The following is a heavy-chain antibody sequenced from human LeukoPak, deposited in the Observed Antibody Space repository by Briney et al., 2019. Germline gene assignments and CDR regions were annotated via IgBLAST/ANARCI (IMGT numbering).Heavy chain of an antibody. V-gene: IGHV4-31*03. CDR2: IYYTGST. D-gene: IGHD5-12*01. CDR3: ARSYSGYAIA. CDR1: GGSIRSNSYY. Sequence: SETLSLTCTVSGGSIRSNSYYWSWIRQRPGKGLEWIGYIYYTGSTYYNPSLMGRVTISVDTSRNQFSLQVTSVSAADTALYYCARSYSGYAIAWGQGALVTVSS. J-gene: IGHJ5*02.